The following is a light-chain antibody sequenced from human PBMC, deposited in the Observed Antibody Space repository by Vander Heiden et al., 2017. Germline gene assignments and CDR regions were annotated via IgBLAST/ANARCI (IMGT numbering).Light chain of an antibody. J-gene: IGLJ2*01. Sequence: QSVLPQPPPASGTPGQRVTISCSGTSSNIGGNFVYWYQQLPETAPKVLIFKNNQRPSGVPDRFSGSKSGTSASLAISGLRSEDEADYYCATWDESLSAVVFGGGTKLTVL. CDR2: KNN. CDR1: SSNIGGNF. V-gene: IGLV1-47*01. CDR3: ATWDESLSAVV.